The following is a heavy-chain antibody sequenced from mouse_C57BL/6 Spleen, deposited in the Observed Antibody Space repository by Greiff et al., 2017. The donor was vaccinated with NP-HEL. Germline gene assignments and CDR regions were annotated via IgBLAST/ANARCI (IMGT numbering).Heavy chain of an antibody. D-gene: IGHD2-1*01. CDR2: IHPNSGST. CDR1: GYTFTSYW. V-gene: IGHV1-64*01. CDR3: AREGIGNYPAGFAY. Sequence: QVQLQQPGAELVKPGASVKLSCKASGYTFTSYWMHWVKQRPGQGLEWIGMIHPNSGSTNYNEKFKSKATLTVDKSSSTAYMQLSSLTSEDSAVYYCAREGIGNYPAGFAYWGQGTLVTVSA. J-gene: IGHJ3*01.